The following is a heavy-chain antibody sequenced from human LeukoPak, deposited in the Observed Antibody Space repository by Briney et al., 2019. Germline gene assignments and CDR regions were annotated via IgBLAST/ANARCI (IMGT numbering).Heavy chain of an antibody. CDR2: ISGGGEST. Sequence: PGGSLRLSCVASEFTFSSHAMNWVRQAPGKGLEWVSSISGGGESTYYAASAKGRFTIYRDNSKNTQYLQMNSLRAEDTAVYYCATSWGPDTSAFRWGRDGMDVWGQGTTVIVS. J-gene: IGHJ6*02. D-gene: IGHD3-16*01. CDR1: EFTFSSHA. CDR3: ATSWGPDTSAFRWGRDGMDV. V-gene: IGHV3-23*01.